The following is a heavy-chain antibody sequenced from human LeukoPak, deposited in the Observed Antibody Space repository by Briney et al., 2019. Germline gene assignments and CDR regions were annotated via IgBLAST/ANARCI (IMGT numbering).Heavy chain of an antibody. J-gene: IGHJ4*02. V-gene: IGHV3-53*01. CDR2: IYSGGST. CDR1: GFTVSSNY. CDR3: AREYYDYVWGSYGEYYFDY. D-gene: IGHD3-16*01. Sequence: GGSLRLSCAASGFTVSSNYMSWVRQAPGKGLEWVSVIYSGGSTYYADSVKGRFTISRDDSKNTLYLQMNSLRAEDTAVYYCAREYYDYVWGSYGEYYFDYWGQGTLVTVSS.